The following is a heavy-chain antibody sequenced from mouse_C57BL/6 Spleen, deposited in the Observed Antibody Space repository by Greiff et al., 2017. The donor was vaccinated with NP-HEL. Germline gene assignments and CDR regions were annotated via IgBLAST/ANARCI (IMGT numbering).Heavy chain of an antibody. CDR3: AYYYYGSSSYYAMDY. Sequence: EVKLQESGAELVKPGASVKLSCTASGFNIKDYYMHWVKQRPEQGLEWIVMIDPYSVYTPSSPPFPGKATLTADTSSNTAYLQLSSLTSEDTAVYYCAYYYYGSSSYYAMDYWGQGTSVTVSS. V-gene: IGHV14-2*01. CDR2: IDPYSVYT. J-gene: IGHJ4*01. D-gene: IGHD1-1*01. CDR1: GFNIKDYY.